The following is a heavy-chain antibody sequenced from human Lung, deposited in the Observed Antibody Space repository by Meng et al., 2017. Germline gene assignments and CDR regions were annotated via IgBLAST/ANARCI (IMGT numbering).Heavy chain of an antibody. Sequence: EVECVGSGGGSVPPGGSLRLSFAASGFTFTDHWMHWVRQGPGKGLVWVSRINRDGTKPTYADSVKGRFTISRDNAKNTLYLQMNNLRAEDTAFYYCTNDRLNHWGQGALVTVSS. CDR1: GFTFTDHW. J-gene: IGHJ1*01. CDR2: INRDGTKP. CDR3: TNDRLNH. D-gene: IGHD1-1*01. V-gene: IGHV3-74*01.